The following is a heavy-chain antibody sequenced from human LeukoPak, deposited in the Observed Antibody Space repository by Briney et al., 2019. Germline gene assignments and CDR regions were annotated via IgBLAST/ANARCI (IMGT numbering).Heavy chain of an antibody. CDR2: VRYDGKNQ. J-gene: IGHJ4*02. D-gene: IGHD1-26*01. Sequence: GGSLRLSCTASGFTFSSYGIHWVRQAPGKGLEWVSFVRYDGKNQYYADSVKGRFTVSRDNSKNTLFLQMNSLRDGDTAIYYCARARRIVGVGYFDYWGQGTLVTVSS. CDR3: ARARRIVGVGYFDY. V-gene: IGHV3-30*02. CDR1: GFTFSSYG.